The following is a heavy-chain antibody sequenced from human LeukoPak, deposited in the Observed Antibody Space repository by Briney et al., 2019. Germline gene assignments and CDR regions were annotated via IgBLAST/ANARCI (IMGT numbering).Heavy chain of an antibody. CDR1: GGSISSGGYY. Sequence: PSETLSPTCTVSGGSISSGGYYWSWIRQPPGKGLEWIGYIYHSGSTYYNPSLKSRVTISVDRSKNQFSLKLSSVTAADTAVYYCAGNYVGATSEYFDYWAREPWSPSPQ. CDR3: AGNYVGATSEYFDY. CDR2: IYHSGST. V-gene: IGHV4-30-2*01. J-gene: IGHJ4*02. D-gene: IGHD1-26*01.